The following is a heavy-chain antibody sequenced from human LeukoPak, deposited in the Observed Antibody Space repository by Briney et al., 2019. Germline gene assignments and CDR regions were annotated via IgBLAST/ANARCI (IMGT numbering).Heavy chain of an antibody. CDR3: ARGPIFGVVFGGSYYYGMDV. CDR2: ISAYNGNT. J-gene: IGHJ6*02. CDR1: GYTFTSYG. V-gene: IGHV1-18*01. Sequence: ASVKVSCKASGYTFTSYGISWVRQAPGQGLEWMGWISAYNGNTNYAQKLQGRVTMTTDTSTSTAYMELRSLRSDDTAVYYCARGPIFGVVFGGSYYYGMDVWGQGTTVTVSS. D-gene: IGHD3-3*01.